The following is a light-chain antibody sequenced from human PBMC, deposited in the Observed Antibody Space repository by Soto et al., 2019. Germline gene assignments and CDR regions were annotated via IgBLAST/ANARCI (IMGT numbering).Light chain of an antibody. CDR3: QQYSSLWT. CDR2: GAS. J-gene: IGKJ1*01. Sequence: IVLRQSPGTLSLSPGERTTLSCRASQSVSSNFLDWYQQKPGQAPRLLIYGASSRATGIPDRFSGSGSGTDFTLTISRLEPEDFAVYYCQQYSSLWTFGQGTKVDIK. V-gene: IGKV3-20*01. CDR1: QSVSSNF.